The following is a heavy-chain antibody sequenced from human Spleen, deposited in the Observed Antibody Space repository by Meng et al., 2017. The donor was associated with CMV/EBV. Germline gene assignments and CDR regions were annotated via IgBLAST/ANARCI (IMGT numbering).Heavy chain of an antibody. CDR3: ARDKDWGPDY. J-gene: IGHJ4*02. Sequence: ASVKVSCKASGYRFTDHYFHWVRQAPGQGLEWMGWIYPNSGDTHYAQKFQGRLTVTRDTSISTGYMELSRLGSDDTAVYYCARDKDWGPDYWGQGTLVTVSS. CDR1: GYRFTDHY. V-gene: IGHV1-2*02. CDR2: IYPNSGDT. D-gene: IGHD7-27*01.